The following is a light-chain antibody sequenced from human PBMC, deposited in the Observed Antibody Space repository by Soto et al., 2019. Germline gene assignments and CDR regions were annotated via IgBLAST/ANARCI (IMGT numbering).Light chain of an antibody. Sequence: QSVLTQPRSVSGSPGQSVTISCTGTSSDVVGYNYVSWYQQHPGKAPKLMIYDVSKRPSGVPDRFSGSKSGNTASLTISGLQAEDEADYYCSSYTSSSTPLYVFGTGTKVTV. J-gene: IGLJ1*01. V-gene: IGLV2-11*01. CDR1: SSDVVGYNY. CDR3: SSYTSSSTPLYV. CDR2: DVS.